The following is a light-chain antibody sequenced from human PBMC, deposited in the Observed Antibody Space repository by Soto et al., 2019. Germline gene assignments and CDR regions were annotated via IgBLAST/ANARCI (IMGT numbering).Light chain of an antibody. Sequence: DIQMTQSPSSLSASVGDRVTITCQASQDISNYLNWYQQKPGKAPKLLIYDASNLETGVPSRFSGSGYGTDFTFTISSLQPEDIAKYYCQQYDNLRITFGPGTKVDIK. V-gene: IGKV1-33*01. CDR1: QDISNY. J-gene: IGKJ3*01. CDR3: QQYDNLRIT. CDR2: DAS.